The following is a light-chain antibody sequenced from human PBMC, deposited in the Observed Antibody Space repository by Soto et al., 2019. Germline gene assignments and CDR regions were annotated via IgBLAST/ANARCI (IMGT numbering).Light chain of an antibody. CDR1: SSDVGSYNY. V-gene: IGLV2-14*01. CDR2: EVS. J-gene: IGLJ1*01. CDR3: SSYTSSSTSYV. Sequence: QSVLTQPASVSGSPGQSITVSCTGTSSDVGSYNYDSWYQQHPGKAPKLMIYEVSNRPSGVSDRFSGSKSDNTASLTISGLQAEDEADYYCSSYTSSSTSYVFGTGTKVTVL.